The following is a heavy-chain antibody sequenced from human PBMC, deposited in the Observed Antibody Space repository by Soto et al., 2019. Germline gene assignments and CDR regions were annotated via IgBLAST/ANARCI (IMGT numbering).Heavy chain of an antibody. Sequence: VQLLESGGGLVQPGGSLRLCCVASGFTFSSYAMSWVRQAPGQRLEWVATFSGGRDTTWHADSVKGRFTVSRDSSKNTLSLQMNSLRPEDTALYYCAKATAATCTGSICYSFAYWGQGTLVTASS. CDR1: GFTFSSYA. CDR2: FSGGRDTT. D-gene: IGHD2-21*01. J-gene: IGHJ4*02. V-gene: IGHV3-23*01. CDR3: AKATAATCTGSICYSFAY.